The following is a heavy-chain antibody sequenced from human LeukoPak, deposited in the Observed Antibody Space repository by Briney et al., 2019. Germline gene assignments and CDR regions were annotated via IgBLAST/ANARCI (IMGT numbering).Heavy chain of an antibody. J-gene: IGHJ4*02. CDR3: ARSPTSDYSVVFDY. CDR2: IWYDGSNK. V-gene: IGHV3-33*01. CDR1: GFTFSSYG. D-gene: IGHD4-11*01. Sequence: GRSLRLSCAASGFTFSSYGMHWVRQAPGKGLEWVAVIWYDGSNKYYADSVKGRFTISRDNSKNTLYLQMNSLRAEDTAVYYCARSPTSDYSVVFDYWGQGTLVTVSS.